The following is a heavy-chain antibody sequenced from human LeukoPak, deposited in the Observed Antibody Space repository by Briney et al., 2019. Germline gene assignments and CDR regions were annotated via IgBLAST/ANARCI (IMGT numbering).Heavy chain of an antibody. CDR3: ARDLLYCYDSSGYSFPPYYYYYYMDV. D-gene: IGHD3-22*01. J-gene: IGHJ6*03. CDR1: VYTFTSDY. Sequence: GASVKVSCKTSVYTFTSDYMHWVRQGPGQGLEWVGWINPNSGGTNYAQKCQGRVTMTRDTPISTAYMELSRLRSDDTAVYYCARDLLYCYDSSGYSFPPYYYYYYMDVWGKGTTVTVSS. CDR2: INPNSGGT. V-gene: IGHV1-2*02.